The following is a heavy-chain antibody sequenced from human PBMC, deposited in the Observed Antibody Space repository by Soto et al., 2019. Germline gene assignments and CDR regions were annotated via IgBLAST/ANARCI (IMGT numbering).Heavy chain of an antibody. D-gene: IGHD2-2*01. J-gene: IGHJ4*02. CDR3: AKARCSTTNCYVPDY. Sequence: GGSLRGSGAASGLTLCSYNMNWVRQAPGKGLEWVSYISGSGHSTSYADSVKGRFNISRDNPKRTLYLQMNNLRAEDTAVYYCAKARCSTTNCYVPDYWGQGTLVTVSS. CDR1: GLTLCSYN. CDR2: ISGSGHST. V-gene: IGHV3-23*01.